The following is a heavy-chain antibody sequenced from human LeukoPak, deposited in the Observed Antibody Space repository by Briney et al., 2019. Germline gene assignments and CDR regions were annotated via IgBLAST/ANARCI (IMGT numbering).Heavy chain of an antibody. CDR3: AKSPNPPDYFDY. CDR1: GFTFSSYA. CDR2: ISGSGGNT. V-gene: IGHV3-23*01. J-gene: IGHJ4*02. Sequence: PGGSLRLSCAASGFTFSSYAMSWVRQAPGKGLEWVSAISGSGGNTYYADSVKGRFTISRDNSKNTLYLQMNSLRAEDTAVYYCAKSPNPPDYFDYWGQGTLVTVSS.